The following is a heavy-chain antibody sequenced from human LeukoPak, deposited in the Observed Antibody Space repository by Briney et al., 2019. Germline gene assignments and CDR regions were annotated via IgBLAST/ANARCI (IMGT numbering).Heavy chain of an antibody. CDR1: GASISSGSYY. D-gene: IGHD3-22*01. Sequence: SETLSLTCTVSGASISSGSYYWGWIRQPPGKGLEWIGSIYHSGSTYYNPSLKSRVTISVDTSKNQFSLKLSSVTAADTAVYYCARVDYYDSSGYSHWGQGTLVTVSS. CDR3: ARVDYYDSSGYSH. V-gene: IGHV4-39*07. CDR2: IYHSGST. J-gene: IGHJ4*02.